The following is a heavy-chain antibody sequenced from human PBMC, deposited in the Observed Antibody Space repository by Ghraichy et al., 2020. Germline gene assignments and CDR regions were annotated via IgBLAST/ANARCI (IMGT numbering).Heavy chain of an antibody. CDR3: ALGTVASSAFDY. V-gene: IGHV3-48*02. D-gene: IGHD1/OR15-1a*01. J-gene: IGHJ4*02. Sequence: GGSLRLSCAASGFTFSSYSMNWVRQAPGKALEWVSDINSSSGTRYYADSVKGRFTVSRDNAKNSLYLQMDSLRDDDTAVYYCALGTVASSAFDYWGQGTLVPVSS. CDR1: GFTFSSYS. CDR2: INSSSGTR.